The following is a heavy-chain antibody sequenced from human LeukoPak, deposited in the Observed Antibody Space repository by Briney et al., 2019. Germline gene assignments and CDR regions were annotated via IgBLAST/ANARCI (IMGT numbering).Heavy chain of an antibody. Sequence: GGSLRLSCAASGLSFSTSVIHWVRQAPGKGLEWAAVISYDGNSKFYGDSVKGRFTTSRDNSKNTLFLQMNSLRPDDTAVYYCARDPRPDYYDSSGFYPYFDRWGQGTLVTVSS. CDR3: ARDPRPDYYDSSGFYPYFDR. D-gene: IGHD3-22*01. CDR2: ISYDGNSK. CDR1: GLSFSTSV. J-gene: IGHJ4*02. V-gene: IGHV3-30*03.